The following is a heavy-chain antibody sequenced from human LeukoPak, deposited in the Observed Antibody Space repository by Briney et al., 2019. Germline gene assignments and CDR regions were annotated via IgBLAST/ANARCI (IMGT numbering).Heavy chain of an antibody. Sequence: SETLSLTCTVSGGSISSHYWSWIRQPPGKGLEWIGYIYYSGSSKYNPSLKSRVTISVDTSKNQFSLRLSSVTAADTAVYYCAREVQSGDDFFDYRGQGTLVTVSS. CDR3: AREVQSGDDFFDY. V-gene: IGHV4-59*11. J-gene: IGHJ4*02. D-gene: IGHD1-26*01. CDR1: GGSISSHY. CDR2: IYYSGSS.